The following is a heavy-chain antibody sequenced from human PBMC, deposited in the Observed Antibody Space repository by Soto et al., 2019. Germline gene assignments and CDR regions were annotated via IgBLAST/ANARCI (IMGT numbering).Heavy chain of an antibody. D-gene: IGHD1-1*01. CDR2: IYSSGDT. Sequence: SETLSLTCSVSGGSVSSGSYYWNWIRQPPGKRLEWIGYIYSSGDTNYNPSLKSRVTISVDTSRNQFSLNLNSVTAADTAVYYCARDRGNWNDAFDIWGQGTMVTVSS. V-gene: IGHV4-61*01. CDR1: GGSVSSGSYY. CDR3: ARDRGNWNDAFDI. J-gene: IGHJ3*02.